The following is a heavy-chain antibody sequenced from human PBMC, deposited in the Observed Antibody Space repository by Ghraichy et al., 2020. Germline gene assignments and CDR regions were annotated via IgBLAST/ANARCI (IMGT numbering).Heavy chain of an antibody. CDR1: GFTVSDNY. V-gene: IGHV3-66*01. J-gene: IGHJ4*02. Sequence: GGSLRLSCAASGFTVSDNYMNWVRQAPGRGLEWVSVIYSGGNTYYADSVKGRFTISRDHSKNTLSLQMNSLRAEDTAVYYCARSSYYDSIGYYLDYWGQGTLVTVSS. CDR2: IYSGGNT. D-gene: IGHD3-22*01. CDR3: ARSSYYDSIGYYLDY.